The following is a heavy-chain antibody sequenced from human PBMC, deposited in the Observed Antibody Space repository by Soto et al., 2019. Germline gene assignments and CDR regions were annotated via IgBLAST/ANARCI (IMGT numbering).Heavy chain of an antibody. CDR3: ARLGCSSTSCYDAFDI. Sequence: SETLSLTCSFSGDSVTSHYLTWIRQSPEKGLEWIGYMHYTGFSHYNPSLKSRVTISVDTSKNQFTLKLTSVTVEDTAVYYCARLGCSSTSCYDAFDIWGQGTMVTVSS. J-gene: IGHJ3*02. CDR2: MHYTGFS. CDR1: GDSVTSHY. V-gene: IGHV4-59*02. D-gene: IGHD2-2*01.